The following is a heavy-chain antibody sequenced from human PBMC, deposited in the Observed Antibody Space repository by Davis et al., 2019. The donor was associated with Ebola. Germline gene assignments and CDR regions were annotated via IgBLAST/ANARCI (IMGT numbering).Heavy chain of an antibody. V-gene: IGHV3-21*05. J-gene: IGHJ4*02. CDR3: AKDLRGTIFGVESDY. D-gene: IGHD3-3*01. CDR1: GFTFSSYS. CDR2: ISSSSSYI. Sequence: PGGSLRLSCAASGFTFSSYSMNWVRQAPGKGLEWVSYISSSSSYIYYADSVKGRFTISRDNAKNSLYLQMNSLRAEDTAVYYCAKDLRGTIFGVESDYWGQGTLVTVSS.